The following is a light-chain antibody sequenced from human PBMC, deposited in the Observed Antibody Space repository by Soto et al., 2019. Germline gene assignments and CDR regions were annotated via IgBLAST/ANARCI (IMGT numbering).Light chain of an antibody. J-gene: IGKJ2*01. CDR1: QSISNW. Sequence: DIQMTQSPSTLSASVGDRVTITCRASQSISNWLAWYQQKPGKAPKLLIYKASSLEGGVPSRFSGSGSGTEFTLTISILQPDDFATYYCQQYNSRYTFGQGTKLEIK. CDR2: KAS. V-gene: IGKV1-5*03. CDR3: QQYNSRYT.